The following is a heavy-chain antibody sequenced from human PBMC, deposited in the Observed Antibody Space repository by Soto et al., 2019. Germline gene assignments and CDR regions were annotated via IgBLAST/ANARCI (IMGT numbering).Heavy chain of an antibody. CDR1: GGSISSYY. J-gene: IGHJ6*02. Sequence: SETLSLTCTVSGGSISSYYWSWIRQPPGKGLEWIGYIYYSGSTNYNPSLKSRVTISVDTSKNQFSLKLSSVTAADTAVYYCARGATRYYYYGMDVWGQGTTVTVSS. V-gene: IGHV4-59*01. D-gene: IGHD1-26*01. CDR3: ARGATRYYYYGMDV. CDR2: IYYSGST.